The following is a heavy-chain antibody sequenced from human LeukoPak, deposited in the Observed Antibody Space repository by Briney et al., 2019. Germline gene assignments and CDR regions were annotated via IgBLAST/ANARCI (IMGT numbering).Heavy chain of an antibody. CDR2: INPSGGGT. J-gene: IGHJ4*02. Sequence: ASVKVSCKASGYTFTSYYMHWVRQAPGQGLEWMGIINPSGGGTSYARKFQGRVTMTRDASTSTVYMELSSLRSEDTAVYYCARAYGSGSYTLLFFDYWGQGTLVTVSS. CDR3: ARAYGSGSYTLLFFDY. D-gene: IGHD3-10*01. V-gene: IGHV1-46*01. CDR1: GYTFTSYY.